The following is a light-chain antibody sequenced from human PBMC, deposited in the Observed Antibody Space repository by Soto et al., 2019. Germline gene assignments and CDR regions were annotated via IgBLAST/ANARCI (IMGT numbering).Light chain of an antibody. V-gene: IGLV6-57*03. CDR2: EDN. Sequence: NFMLTQPHSVSESPGKTVTISCTRSSGSIASNYVQWYQQRPGSAPTTVIYEDNQRPSGVPDRFSGSIESSSNSASLTISGLKTEDEADYYCQSYDSSTWVFGGGTKVTVL. J-gene: IGLJ3*02. CDR1: SGSIASNY. CDR3: QSYDSSTWV.